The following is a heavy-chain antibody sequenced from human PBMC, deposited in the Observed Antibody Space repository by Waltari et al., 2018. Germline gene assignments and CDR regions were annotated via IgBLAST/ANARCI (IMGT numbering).Heavy chain of an antibody. CDR2: ISSSSSYL. V-gene: IGHV3-21*01. D-gene: IGHD6-19*01. CDR1: GFAFSSYS. J-gene: IGHJ4*02. CDR3: ARDDSIAVAGTTHFDY. Sequence: EVPLVEAGGGLVKRGGSLRLSCAASGFAFSSYSMNWVRQAPGKGLEWVSSISSSSSYLSYADSVKGRFTISRDNAKNSLYLQMNSLRAEDTAVYYCARDDSIAVAGTTHFDYWGQGTLVTVSS.